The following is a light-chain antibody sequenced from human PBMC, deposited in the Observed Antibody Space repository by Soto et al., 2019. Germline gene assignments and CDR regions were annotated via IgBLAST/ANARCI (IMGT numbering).Light chain of an antibody. CDR3: NSYGSTSTRYV. CDR1: SSDVGGYNY. J-gene: IGLJ1*01. Sequence: QSALTQPASVSGSPGQSITISCTGTSSDVGGYNYVSWYQQHPGKAPKLMIYEVSNRPSGVSNRFSGSKSGNTASLTSSGLQAEDEADYCCNSYGSTSTRYVFGTGTKLTVL. CDR2: EVS. V-gene: IGLV2-14*01.